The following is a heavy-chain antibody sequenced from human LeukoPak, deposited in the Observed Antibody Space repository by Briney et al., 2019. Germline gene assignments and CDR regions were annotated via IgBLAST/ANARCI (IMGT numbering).Heavy chain of an antibody. J-gene: IGHJ4*02. Sequence: ASVRVSCKASDYTFTNYGISWVRQAPGQGLEWMGWINAYNGNTNYAQRLQGRVTMTTDTSTSTAYMELRSLRSDDTAVYYCARIDYGDYSYYFDYWGQGTLVTVSS. CDR3: ARIDYGDYSYYFDY. CDR2: INAYNGNT. D-gene: IGHD4-17*01. V-gene: IGHV1-18*01. CDR1: DYTFTNYG.